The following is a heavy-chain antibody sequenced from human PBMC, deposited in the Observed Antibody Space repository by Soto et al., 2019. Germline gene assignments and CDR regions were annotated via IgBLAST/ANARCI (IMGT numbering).Heavy chain of an antibody. Sequence: GGSLSLSCAASGFAFSNYNMNWVRQAPGKGLEWVAVISYDGSNKYYADSVKGRFTISRDNSKNTLYLQMNSLRAEDTAVYYCARVKQLVGYYYYGMDVWGQGTTVTVSS. CDR3: ARVKQLVGYYYYGMDV. CDR2: ISYDGSNK. V-gene: IGHV3-30-3*01. J-gene: IGHJ6*02. CDR1: GFAFSNYN. D-gene: IGHD6-13*01.